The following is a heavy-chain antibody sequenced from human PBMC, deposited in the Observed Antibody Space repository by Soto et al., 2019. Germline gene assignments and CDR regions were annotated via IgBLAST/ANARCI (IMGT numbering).Heavy chain of an antibody. V-gene: IGHV3-21*01. CDR1: GFTFSSYS. D-gene: IGHD3-22*01. Sequence: PGGSLRLSCAASGFTFSSYSMNWVRQAPGKGLEWVSSISSSSSYIYYADSVKGRFTISRDNAKNSLYLHMNSLRAEDTAVYYCARASYYDSSGYFFQGAWFDPWGQGTLVTVSS. CDR2: ISSSSSYI. CDR3: ARASYYDSSGYFFQGAWFDP. J-gene: IGHJ5*02.